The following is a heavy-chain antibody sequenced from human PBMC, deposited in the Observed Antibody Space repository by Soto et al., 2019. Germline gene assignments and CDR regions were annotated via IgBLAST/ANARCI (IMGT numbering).Heavy chain of an antibody. CDR1: GYTFTSYG. Sequence: ASVKVSCKASGYTFTSYGISWVRQAPGQGLEWMGWISAYNGNTNYAQKLQGRVTMTTDTSTSTAYMELRSLRSDDTAVYYCAKDRDPDGIWTFDSWGQGTLVTVSS. V-gene: IGHV1-18*01. J-gene: IGHJ5*01. D-gene: IGHD3-9*01. CDR2: ISAYNGNT. CDR3: AKDRDPDGIWTFDS.